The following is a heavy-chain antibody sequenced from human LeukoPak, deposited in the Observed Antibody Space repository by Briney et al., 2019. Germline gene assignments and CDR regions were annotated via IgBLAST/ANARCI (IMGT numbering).Heavy chain of an antibody. CDR3: ARSGSIAAAGYY. J-gene: IGHJ4*02. V-gene: IGHV4-34*12. Sequence: SETLSLTCGVYGGSFSGYYWSWIRQPPGKGLEWIGEIIHSGSTNYNPSLKSRVTISVDMSRNQFSLKLSSVTAADTAVYYCARSGSIAAAGYYWGQGTLVTVSS. CDR2: IIHSGST. CDR1: GGSFSGYY. D-gene: IGHD6-13*01.